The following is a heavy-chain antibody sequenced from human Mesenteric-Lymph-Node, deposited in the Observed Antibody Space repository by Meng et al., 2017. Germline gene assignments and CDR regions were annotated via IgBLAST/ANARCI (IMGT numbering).Heavy chain of an antibody. CDR3: ARSPYSGGALPFFDY. Sequence: QVKLHESGPGLVKPTQTLSLTCTVSGDSFNSPDYYWSWIRQPPAKGLEWIGYIYYSGSTYYNPSLKSRVSISGDTSNKQFSLKLTSVTAADTAVYYCARSPYSGGALPFFDYWGQGSLVTVSS. J-gene: IGHJ4*02. D-gene: IGHD1-26*01. CDR1: GDSFNSPDYY. V-gene: IGHV4-30-4*01. CDR2: IYYSGST.